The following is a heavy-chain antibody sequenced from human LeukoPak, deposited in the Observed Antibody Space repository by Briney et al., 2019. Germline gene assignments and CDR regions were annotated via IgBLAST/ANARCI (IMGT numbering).Heavy chain of an antibody. CDR2: VWYGGDNK. J-gene: IGHJ6*03. V-gene: IGHV3-33*03. CDR1: GFTFNYYG. Sequence: GGSLRLSCAASGFTFNYYGMHWLRQAPGKGLEWVAVVWYGGDNKYYADSVKGRFTISRDNSKNTLYLQMNSLRAEDTAVYYCAKDGAHLLRSDYYYMDVWGNGTTVTVSS. CDR3: AKDGAHLLRSDYYYMDV. D-gene: IGHD3-16*01.